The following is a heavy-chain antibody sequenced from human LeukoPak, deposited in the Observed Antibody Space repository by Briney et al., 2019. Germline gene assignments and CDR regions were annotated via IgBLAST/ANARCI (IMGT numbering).Heavy chain of an antibody. V-gene: IGHV3-30*02. CDR3: AKANGYSSSWYFDY. CDR2: IRYDGSNK. CDR1: GFTFSSYG. J-gene: IGHJ4*02. D-gene: IGHD6-13*01. Sequence: GGSLRLSCAASGFTFSSYGMHWVRQAPGKGLEWVAFIRYDGSNKYYADSVKGRFTISRDNSKNTLYLQMNSLRAEDTAVYYCAKANGYSSSWYFDYWGQGTLVTVSS.